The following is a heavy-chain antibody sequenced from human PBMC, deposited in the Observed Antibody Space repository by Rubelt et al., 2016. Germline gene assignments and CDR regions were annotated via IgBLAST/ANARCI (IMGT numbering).Heavy chain of an antibody. V-gene: IGHV1-3*01. CDR3: ARKGYGYGMDV. CDR2: IHGGNGNT. J-gene: IGHJ6*02. Sequence: QVQLVQSGAEVKKPGASVKVSCKASGYTFTSYAMHWVRPSPGQRLEWMGWIHGGNGNTKYSQKFQGRVTITRDTSASTAYMELGSLRSEDTAVYYCARKGYGYGMDVWGQGTTVTVSS. CDR1: GYTFTSYA. D-gene: IGHD3-16*01.